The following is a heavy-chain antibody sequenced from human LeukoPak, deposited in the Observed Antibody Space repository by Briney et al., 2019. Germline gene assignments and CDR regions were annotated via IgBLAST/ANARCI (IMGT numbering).Heavy chain of an antibody. CDR3: ARDRSALEMATSY. CDR2: ISSSSSYI. D-gene: IGHD5-24*01. CDR1: GFTFSSYS. J-gene: IGHJ4*02. V-gene: IGHV3-21*01. Sequence: GGSLRLSCAASGFTFSSYSMNWVRQAPGKGLEWVSSISSSSSYIYYADSVKGRFTISRDNAKNSLYLQMNSLRAEDTVVYYCARDRSALEMATSYWGQGTLVTVSS.